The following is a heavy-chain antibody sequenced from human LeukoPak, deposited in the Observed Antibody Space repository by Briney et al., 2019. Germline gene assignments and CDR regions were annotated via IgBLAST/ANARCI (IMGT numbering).Heavy chain of an antibody. CDR1: GYTFTVYY. CDR2: VILNSGGT. Sequence: ASVKVSCKASGYTFTVYYIHWLRQAPGQSLEWMGWVILNSGGTNYAQNFQGRVTMTRDASISTAYMELSSLTYDDTAIYYCARGVLLQGRGAFDIWGQGSMVTVSS. V-gene: IGHV1-2*02. CDR3: ARGVLLQGRGAFDI. D-gene: IGHD2-21*02. J-gene: IGHJ3*02.